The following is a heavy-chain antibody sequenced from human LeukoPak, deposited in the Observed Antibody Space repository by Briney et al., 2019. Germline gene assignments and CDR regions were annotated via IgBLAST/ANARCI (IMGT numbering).Heavy chain of an antibody. CDR2: ISTIGTTI. D-gene: IGHD7-27*01. Sequence: GGSLRLSCAASGFTFSDYYXSXXXXAXXXXXXXXXYISTIGTTIYYADSVKGRFTISRDNAKNSLYLQVNSLRAEDTAVYYCARGVLGIRTPYFDYWGQGTLVTVSS. V-gene: IGHV3-11*01. CDR3: ARGVLGIRTPYFDY. J-gene: IGHJ4*02. CDR1: GFTFSDYY.